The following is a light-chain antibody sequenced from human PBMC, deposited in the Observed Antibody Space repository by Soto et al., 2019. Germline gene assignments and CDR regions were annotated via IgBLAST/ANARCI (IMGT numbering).Light chain of an antibody. Sequence: SVLTQPSSVTGSPGQSITISCTGATSDVGGYNYVSWYQQHPGKAPKLLIYDVSNRPSGVSNRFSASKSGNTASLTISGLQAEDEADYYCSSYTSSGTYVFGTGTKVTVL. V-gene: IGLV2-14*01. CDR2: DVS. J-gene: IGLJ1*01. CDR1: TSDVGGYNY. CDR3: SSYTSSGTYV.